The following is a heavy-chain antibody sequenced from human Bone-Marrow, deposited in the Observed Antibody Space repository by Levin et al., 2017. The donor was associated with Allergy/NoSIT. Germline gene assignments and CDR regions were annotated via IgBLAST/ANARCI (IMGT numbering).Heavy chain of an antibody. Sequence: GGSLRLSCAASGFTFSSYAMHWVRQAPGKGLEWVAVISYDGSNKYYADSVKGRFTISRDNSKNTLYLQMNSLRAEDTAVYYCARERAYSSGWYAWGPYDAFDIWGQGTMVTVSS. CDR3: ARERAYSSGWYAWGPYDAFDI. CDR1: GFTFSSYA. CDR2: ISYDGSNK. D-gene: IGHD6-19*01. J-gene: IGHJ3*02. V-gene: IGHV3-30-3*01.